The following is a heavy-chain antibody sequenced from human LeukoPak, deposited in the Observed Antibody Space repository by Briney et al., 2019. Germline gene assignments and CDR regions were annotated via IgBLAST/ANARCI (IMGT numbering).Heavy chain of an antibody. Sequence: ASVKVSCKASGYTFTNYGISWVRQAPGQGLEWMGWITTGRGETRYSQEFQRRITFTRDTSASTVYMDLSDLRSEDTAVYYCARGGKQWRGGNYFDSWGQGTLVAVSS. CDR3: ARGGKQWRGGNYFDS. J-gene: IGHJ4*02. CDR2: ITTGRGET. V-gene: IGHV1-18*01. D-gene: IGHD6-19*01. CDR1: GYTFTNYG.